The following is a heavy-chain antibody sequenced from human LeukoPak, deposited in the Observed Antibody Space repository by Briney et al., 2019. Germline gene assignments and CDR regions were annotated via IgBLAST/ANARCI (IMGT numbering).Heavy chain of an antibody. CDR1: GFDFSSDW. D-gene: IGHD3-9*01. V-gene: IGHV3-74*01. CDR3: ARAVMYYDILTGY. J-gene: IGHJ4*02. CDR2: IKGDGIST. Sequence: GGSLRLSCAASGFDFSSDWMHWVRHAPGQGLVWVSRIKGDGISTNYADSVKGRFTISRDNSKNTLYLQMNSLRAEDTAVYYCARAVMYYDILTGYWGQGTLVTVSS.